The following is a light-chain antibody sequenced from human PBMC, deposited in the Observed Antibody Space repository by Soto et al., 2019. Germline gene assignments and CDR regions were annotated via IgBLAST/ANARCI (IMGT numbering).Light chain of an antibody. V-gene: IGLV1-51*01. Sequence: QSVLTQPPSVSAAPGQRVTISCSGSSSNIGNNYVSWYQQLPGTAPKLLIYDNNKRPSGIPDRFSGSKSGTSATLGTTGLQTGDEADYYCGAWDSSLSAVVLGGGTKLTVL. J-gene: IGLJ2*01. CDR3: GAWDSSLSAVV. CDR1: SSNIGNNY. CDR2: DNN.